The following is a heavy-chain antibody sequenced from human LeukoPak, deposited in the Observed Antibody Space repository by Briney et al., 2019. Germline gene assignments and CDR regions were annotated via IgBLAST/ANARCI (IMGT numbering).Heavy chain of an antibody. CDR2: MNPNSGNT. D-gene: IGHD2-2*02. V-gene: IGHV1-8*01. CDR3: ARDLAHCSSTNCYTVGDAFDI. CDR1: GYTFTSYD. J-gene: IGHJ3*02. Sequence: ASVKVSCKASGYTFTSYDINWVRQATGQGLEWMGWMNPNSGNTGYAQKFQGRVTMTRNTSISTAYMELSSLRSEDTAVYYCARDLAHCSSTNCYTVGDAFDIWGQGTMVTVSS.